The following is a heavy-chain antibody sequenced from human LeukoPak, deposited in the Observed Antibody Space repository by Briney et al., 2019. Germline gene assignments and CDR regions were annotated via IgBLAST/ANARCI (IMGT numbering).Heavy chain of an antibody. CDR1: GYTSTGYY. Sequence: ASVKVSCKASGYTSTGYYMHWVRQAPGQGLEWMGWINPNSGGTNYAQKFQGRVTMTRDTSISTAYMELSRLRSDDTAVYYCARVGYCSSTSCYNWFDPWGQGTLVTVSS. V-gene: IGHV1-2*02. CDR3: ARVGYCSSTSCYNWFDP. D-gene: IGHD2-2*01. CDR2: INPNSGGT. J-gene: IGHJ5*02.